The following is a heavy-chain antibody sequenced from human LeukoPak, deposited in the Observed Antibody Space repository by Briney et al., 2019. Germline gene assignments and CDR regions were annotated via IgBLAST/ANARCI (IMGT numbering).Heavy chain of an antibody. D-gene: IGHD6-13*01. V-gene: IGHV4-4*07. J-gene: IGHJ5*02. CDR3: ARWHLSIAAAGNGNWFDP. Sequence: PSEILSLTCTVSGGSISSYYWSWIRQPAGKGLEWIGRIYTSGSTNYNPSLKSRVTMSVDTSKNQFSLKLSSVTAADTAVYYCARWHLSIAAAGNGNWFDPWDQGTLVTVSS. CDR1: GGSISSYY. CDR2: IYTSGST.